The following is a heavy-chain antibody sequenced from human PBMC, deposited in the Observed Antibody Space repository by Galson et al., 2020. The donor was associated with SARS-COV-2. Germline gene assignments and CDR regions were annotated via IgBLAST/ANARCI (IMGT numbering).Heavy chain of an antibody. CDR1: GFTFSNAW. J-gene: IGHJ4*02. CDR2: IKSKTDGGTT. CDR3: TTDGGYYDSSGYCVDC. Sequence: GESLKISCAASGFTFSNAWMSWVRQAPGKGLEWVGRIKSKTDGGTTDYAAPVKGRFTISRDDSKNTLYLQMNSLKTEDTAVYYCTTDGGYYDSSGYCVDCWGQGTLVTVSS. V-gene: IGHV3-15*01. D-gene: IGHD3-22*01.